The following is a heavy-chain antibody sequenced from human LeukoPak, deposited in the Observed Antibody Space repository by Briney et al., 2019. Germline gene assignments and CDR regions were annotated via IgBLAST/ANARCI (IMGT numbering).Heavy chain of an antibody. Sequence: GGSLRLSCAASGFTFSSYLMHLGRQAPGKGLLCVSRINNDGSSTSYADSVKGLFTISRDNAKNTLFLQMNSLRAEDTAVYYCTRDGSSWSFDYWGQGTLVTVSS. CDR1: GFTFSSYL. J-gene: IGHJ4*02. CDR2: INNDGSST. CDR3: TRDGSSWSFDY. V-gene: IGHV3-74*01. D-gene: IGHD6-13*01.